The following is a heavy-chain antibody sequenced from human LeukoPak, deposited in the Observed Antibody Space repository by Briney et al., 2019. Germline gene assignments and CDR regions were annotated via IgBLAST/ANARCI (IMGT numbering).Heavy chain of an antibody. CDR3: AKDTSYCSRTSCYILPFDY. J-gene: IGHJ4*02. V-gene: IGHV3-30*02. Sequence: GGSLRLSCAASGFTFSSYGVHWVRQAPGKGPEWVAFIRYDGSNEYYADSVKGRFTISRDNSKNTLYLQMNSLRAEDTAVYYCAKDTSYCSRTSCYILPFDYWGQGTLVTVSS. CDR2: IRYDGSNE. CDR1: GFTFSSYG. D-gene: IGHD2-2*02.